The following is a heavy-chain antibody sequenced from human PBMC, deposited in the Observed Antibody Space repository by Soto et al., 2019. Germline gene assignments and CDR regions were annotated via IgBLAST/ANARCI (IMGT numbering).Heavy chain of an antibody. CDR1: GGSISSGGYY. Sequence: QVQLQESGPGLVKPSQTLPLTCTVSGGSISSGGYYWSWIRQHPGKGLEWIGYIYYSGSTYYNPSLKSRVTISVDTSKNQFSLKLSSVTAADTAVYYCARDRDYGGNSGWYFDLWGRGTLVTVSS. CDR2: IYYSGST. V-gene: IGHV4-31*03. D-gene: IGHD4-17*01. CDR3: ARDRDYGGNSGWYFDL. J-gene: IGHJ2*01.